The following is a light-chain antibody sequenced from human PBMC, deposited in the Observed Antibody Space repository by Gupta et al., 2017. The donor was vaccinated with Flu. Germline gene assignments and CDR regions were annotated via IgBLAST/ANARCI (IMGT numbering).Light chain of an antibody. CDR2: AAS. J-gene: IGKJ2*01. V-gene: IGKV1-17*01. Sequence: DIQMTQSPSSLSASVGDRVTIPCRASQVVRDDLGWLQQNAGKAPNRLIYAASRAETGLPSRFSGSGYATEFTLTISIQHPEDFATYYCQRHNSDPHTFGEGTKMEIK. CDR1: QVVRDD. CDR3: QRHNSDPHT.